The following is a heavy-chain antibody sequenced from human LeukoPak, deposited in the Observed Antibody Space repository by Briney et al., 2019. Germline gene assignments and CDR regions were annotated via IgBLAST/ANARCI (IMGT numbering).Heavy chain of an antibody. D-gene: IGHD5-12*01. V-gene: IGHV4-59*08. CDR3: ARKSSAGVYNGYEVWYFDL. Sequence: SETLSLTCTGSGGSISTYYWHWLRQTPGKGLEGIGYMSYSGSTDYNPSRKSRVTISLDTSKNHFSLKMTSVTAADTAVYYCARKSSAGVYNGYEVWYFDLWGRGTLVTVSS. CDR2: MSYSGST. J-gene: IGHJ2*01. CDR1: GGSISTYY.